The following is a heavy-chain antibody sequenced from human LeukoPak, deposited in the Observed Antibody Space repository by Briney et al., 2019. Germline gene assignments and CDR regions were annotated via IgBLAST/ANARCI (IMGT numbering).Heavy chain of an antibody. CDR2: ISYDGSNK. CDR3: ARLLWFGELLGPHDY. CDR1: GFTFSSYA. Sequence: GGSLRLSCAASGFTFSSYAMHWARQAPGKGLEWVAVISYDGSNKYYADSVKGRFTISRDNSKNTLYLQMNSLRAEDTAVCYCARLLWFGELLGPHDYWGQGTLVTVSS. V-gene: IGHV3-30-3*01. D-gene: IGHD3-10*01. J-gene: IGHJ4*02.